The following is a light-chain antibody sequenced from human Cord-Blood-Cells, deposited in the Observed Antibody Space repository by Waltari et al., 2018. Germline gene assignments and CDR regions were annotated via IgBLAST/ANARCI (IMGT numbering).Light chain of an antibody. CDR1: QAINNY. CDR2: DAS. V-gene: IGKV1-33*01. Sequence: DIQMTQSPSSLSASVGDRVTITCQASQAINNYLNWYQQKTGKAPKPLIYDASNLETGGPSRFSGSGSGTDFTFTISSLQPEDIATYYCQQYDNLPRITFGPGTKVDIK. J-gene: IGKJ3*01. CDR3: QQYDNLPRIT.